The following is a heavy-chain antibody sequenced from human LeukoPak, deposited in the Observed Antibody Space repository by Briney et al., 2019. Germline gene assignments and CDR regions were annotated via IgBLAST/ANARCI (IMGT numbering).Heavy chain of an antibody. CDR2: ISYDGSNK. V-gene: IGHV3-30*19. CDR3: ARDYGDYGSIVY. D-gene: IGHD4-17*01. CDR1: GFTFSTFG. J-gene: IGHJ4*02. Sequence: GGSLRLSCAASGFTFSTFGMHWVRQAPGKGLEWVAVISYDGSNKYYADSVKGRFTISRDNSKNTPYLQMNSLRAEDTAVYYCARDYGDYGSIVYWGQGTLVTVSS.